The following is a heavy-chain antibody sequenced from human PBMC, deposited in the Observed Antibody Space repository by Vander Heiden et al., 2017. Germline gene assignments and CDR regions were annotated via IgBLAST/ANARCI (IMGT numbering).Heavy chain of an antibody. CDR3: TTGYYFDTSGPKWDVDY. J-gene: IGHJ4*02. CDR1: GFAFRNAW. V-gene: IGHV3-15*01. CDR2: IQRNTDGGTT. D-gene: IGHD3-22*01. Sequence: EVQLVESGGGLVKPGGSLSLSCAASGFAFRNAWMNWVRQAPGKGLEWVGRIQRNTDGGTTDFAAPVKGRFTIARDDSQNTLYLVMNSLKTEDPAVYYCTTGYYFDTSGPKWDVDYWGQGTLVTVSS.